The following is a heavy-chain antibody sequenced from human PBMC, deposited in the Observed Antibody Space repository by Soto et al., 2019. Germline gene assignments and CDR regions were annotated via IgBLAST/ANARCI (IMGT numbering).Heavy chain of an antibody. J-gene: IGHJ4*02. CDR3: AKDRRSPRQLAFGPYYFDY. V-gene: IGHV3-23*01. D-gene: IGHD3-16*01. CDR2: ISGSGGST. CDR1: GFTFSSYA. Sequence: TGGSLRLSCAASGFTFSSYAMSWVRQAPGKGLEWVSAISGSGGSTYYADSVKGRFTISRDNSKNTLYLQMNSLRAEDTAVYYCAKDRRSPRQLAFGPYYFDYWGQGTLVTVSS.